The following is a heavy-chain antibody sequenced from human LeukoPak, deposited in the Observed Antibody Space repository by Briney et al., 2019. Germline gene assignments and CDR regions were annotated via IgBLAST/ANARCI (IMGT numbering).Heavy chain of an antibody. V-gene: IGHV3-23*01. J-gene: IGHJ4*02. CDR2: ISADGETP. D-gene: IGHD6-19*01. CDR1: GLSVSSFG. Sequence: PGGSLRLSCAVSGLSVSSFGMSWVRQAPGKGLEWISAISADGETPYYADSVKGRFIISRDNSKNTLYLQLSSLRAEDTAVYYCAQGYSSGWYRYWGQGSLVSVSS. CDR3: AQGYSSGWYRY.